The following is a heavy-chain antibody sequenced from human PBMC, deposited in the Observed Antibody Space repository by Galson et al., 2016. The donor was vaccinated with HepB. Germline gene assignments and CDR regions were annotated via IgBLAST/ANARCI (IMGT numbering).Heavy chain of an antibody. J-gene: IGHJ4*02. CDR3: ASRRIVGATAFDY. Sequence: SVKVSCKASGGTFNSYLISWVRQAPGQGLEWMGDIVPIFGTTNYAQTFQGRVTITADESTSTAYIELSSLRSDDTAVYYCASRRIVGATAFDYWGQGTLVTVSS. V-gene: IGHV1-69*13. CDR1: GGTFNSYL. CDR2: IVPIFGTT. D-gene: IGHD1-26*01.